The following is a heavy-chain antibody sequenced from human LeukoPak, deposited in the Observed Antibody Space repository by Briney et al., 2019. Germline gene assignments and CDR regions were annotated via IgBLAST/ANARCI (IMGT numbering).Heavy chain of an antibody. CDR2: IYHSGST. Sequence: PSETLSLTYAVSGGSISSGGYSWSWIRQPPGKGLEWIGYIYHSGSTYYNPSLKSRVTISVDRSKNQFSLKLSSVTAADTAVYYCARVRATVVTPLFYYYYGMDVWGQGTTVTVSS. CDR3: ARVRATVVTPLFYYYYGMDV. D-gene: IGHD4-23*01. V-gene: IGHV4-30-2*01. J-gene: IGHJ6*02. CDR1: GGSISSGGYS.